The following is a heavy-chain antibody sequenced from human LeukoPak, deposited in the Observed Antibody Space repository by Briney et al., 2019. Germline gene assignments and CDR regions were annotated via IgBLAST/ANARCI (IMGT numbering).Heavy chain of an antibody. J-gene: IGHJ4*02. CDR3: VKDRAYCGGDCYSSFDY. CDR1: GFTFSSYA. Sequence: GGSLRLSCSASGFTFSSYAMHWVRQAPGKGLEYVSAISSHGGSTYYADSVKGRFTISRDNSKNTLYLQMSSLRAEDTAVYYCVKDRAYCGGDCYSSFDYWGQGTLVTVSP. CDR2: ISSHGGST. D-gene: IGHD2-21*02. V-gene: IGHV3-64D*09.